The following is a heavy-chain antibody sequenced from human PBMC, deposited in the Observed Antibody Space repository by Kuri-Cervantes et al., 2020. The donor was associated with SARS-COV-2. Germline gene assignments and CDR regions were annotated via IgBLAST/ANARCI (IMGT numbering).Heavy chain of an antibody. D-gene: IGHD2-2*01. CDR3: AKIPIYCSSTSCPVDA. V-gene: IGHV3-23*01. CDR1: GFTFSNYA. CDR2: VSGSGGST. J-gene: IGHJ6*04. Sequence: GESLKISCAASGFTFSNYAMNWVRQAPGKGLEWVSTVSGSGGSTYYADSVKGRFTISRDNSKNTLYLQMNSLRDEDTAVYYCAKIPIYCSSTSCPVDAWGKGTTVTVSS.